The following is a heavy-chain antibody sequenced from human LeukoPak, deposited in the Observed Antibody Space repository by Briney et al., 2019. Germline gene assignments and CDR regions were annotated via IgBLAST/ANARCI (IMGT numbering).Heavy chain of an antibody. D-gene: IGHD3-22*01. Sequence: PSETLSLTCTVSGYSISSGSYWGWIRQPPGKGLEWIGSIYHSGSTYYNPSLKSRVTISVDTSKNQFSLKLSSVTAADTAVYYCARERRVADDSSGYVPFDYWGQGTLVTVSS. CDR2: IYHSGST. CDR1: GYSISSGSY. V-gene: IGHV4-38-2*02. CDR3: ARERRVADDSSGYVPFDY. J-gene: IGHJ4*02.